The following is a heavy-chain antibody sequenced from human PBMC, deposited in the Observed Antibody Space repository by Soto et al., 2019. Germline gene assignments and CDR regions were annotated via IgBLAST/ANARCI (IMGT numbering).Heavy chain of an antibody. D-gene: IGHD2-15*01. J-gene: IGHJ3*02. CDR2: ISGSGGST. Sequence: PGGSLRLSCAASGFTFSSYAMSWVRQAPGKGLEWVSAISGSGGSTYYADSVKGRFTISRDNSKNTLYLQMNSLRAEDTAVYYCAKELVDFDLYSEPNFTFDIWGQGTMVTVSS. CDR3: AKELVDFDLYSEPNFTFDI. V-gene: IGHV3-23*01. CDR1: GFTFSSYA.